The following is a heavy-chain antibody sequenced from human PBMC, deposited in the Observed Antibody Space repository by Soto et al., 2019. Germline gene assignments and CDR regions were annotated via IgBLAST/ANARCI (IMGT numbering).Heavy chain of an antibody. Sequence: SETLSLTCAVSGGSISRSNWWSWVRQPPGKGLEWIGEIYHSGSTNYNPSLKSRVTISVDKSKNQFSLKLSSVTAADTAVYYCARIGHTVTTVDYWGQGTLVTVS. V-gene: IGHV4-4*02. CDR2: IYHSGST. D-gene: IGHD4-17*01. CDR3: ARIGHTVTTVDY. J-gene: IGHJ4*02. CDR1: GGSISRSNW.